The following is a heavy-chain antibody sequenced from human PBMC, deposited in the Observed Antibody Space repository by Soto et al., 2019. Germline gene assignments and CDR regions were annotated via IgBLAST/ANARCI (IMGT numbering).Heavy chain of an antibody. Sequence: SDSMALTCTVCGGCMCSGDYYGSWIRQPPGKGLEWIGYIYYSGSTYYNPSLKSRVTISVDTSKNQFSLKLSSVTAADTAVYYCARAPSGNYFDYWGQGTLVTVSS. CDR1: GGCMCSGDYY. D-gene: IGHD6-25*01. CDR2: IYYSGST. CDR3: ARAPSGNYFDY. J-gene: IGHJ4*02. V-gene: IGHV4-30-4*02.